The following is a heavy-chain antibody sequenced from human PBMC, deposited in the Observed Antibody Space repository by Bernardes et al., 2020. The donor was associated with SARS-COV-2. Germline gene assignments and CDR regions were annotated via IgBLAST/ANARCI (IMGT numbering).Heavy chain of an antibody. V-gene: IGHV3-74*01. J-gene: IGHJ4*02. CDR2: ISPDGTTT. CDR1: GFTFRTYW. CDR3: VRGPSDGGHGRFEY. Sequence: GGSLRLSCAASGFTFRTYWIHWVRQAPGKGLEWVSRISPDGTTTNYADSVKGRFTISRDNTKNTLYLQMNSLGVEDTAVYFCVRGPSDGGHGRFEYWGQGTLGTISS.